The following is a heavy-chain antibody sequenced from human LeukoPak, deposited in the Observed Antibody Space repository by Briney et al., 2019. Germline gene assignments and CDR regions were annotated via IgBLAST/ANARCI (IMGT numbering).Heavy chain of an antibody. D-gene: IGHD3-3*01. Sequence: PGGSLRLSCAASGFTFSSYAMSWVRQAPGKGLEWVSVISGGGGSTYYADSVKGRFTISRDNSKNTLYLQMNSLRAEDTAVYYCAKEDVLRFLEWLPYYFDCWGQGTLVTVSS. CDR1: GFTFSSYA. CDR2: ISGGGGST. V-gene: IGHV3-23*01. CDR3: AKEDVLRFLEWLPYYFDC. J-gene: IGHJ4*02.